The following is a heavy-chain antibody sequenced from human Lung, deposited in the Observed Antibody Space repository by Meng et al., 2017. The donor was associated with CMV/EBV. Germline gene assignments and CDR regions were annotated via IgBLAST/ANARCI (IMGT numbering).Heavy chain of an antibody. Sequence: SETLSLTCAVYGGSLSGYYWSWIRQPPGKGLEWIGEINHSGSTNYNPSLKSRVTISVVTSKNQFSLKLSSVTAADTAVYYCARSKRNNYYGSGSYSKNYGMDVWGQGTTVTGSS. CDR2: INHSGST. J-gene: IGHJ6*02. V-gene: IGHV4-34*01. CDR3: ARSKRNNYYGSGSYSKNYGMDV. CDR1: GGSLSGYY. D-gene: IGHD3-10*01.